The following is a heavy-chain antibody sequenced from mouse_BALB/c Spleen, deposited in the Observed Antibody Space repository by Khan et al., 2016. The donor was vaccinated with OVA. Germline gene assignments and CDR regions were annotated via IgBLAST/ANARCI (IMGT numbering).Heavy chain of an antibody. D-gene: IGHD2-10*01. CDR2: IWGDGST. CDR3: ARAYYANYREAMDY. J-gene: IGHJ4*01. CDR1: GFSLTGYG. V-gene: IGHV2-6-7*01. Sequence: QVQLKESGPGLVAPSQSLSITCTASGFSLTGYGVNWVRQPPGKGLEWLGMIWGDGSTDYNSGIKSRLSITKDNSKSQVFLKMNSLQTDDTARYYCARAYYANYREAMDYWGQGNSVTVSS.